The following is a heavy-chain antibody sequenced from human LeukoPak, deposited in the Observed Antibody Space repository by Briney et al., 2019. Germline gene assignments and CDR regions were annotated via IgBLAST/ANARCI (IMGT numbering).Heavy chain of an antibody. V-gene: IGHV4-34*01. CDR1: GGSFSGYY. Sequence: SETLSLTCAAYGGSFSGYYWSWIRQPPGKGLEWIGEINHSGSTNYNPSLKSRVTISVDTSKNQFSLKLSSVTAADTAVYYCARGLHLRRRYFDYWGQGTLVTVSS. D-gene: IGHD4-17*01. CDR3: ARGLHLRRRYFDY. J-gene: IGHJ4*02. CDR2: INHSGST.